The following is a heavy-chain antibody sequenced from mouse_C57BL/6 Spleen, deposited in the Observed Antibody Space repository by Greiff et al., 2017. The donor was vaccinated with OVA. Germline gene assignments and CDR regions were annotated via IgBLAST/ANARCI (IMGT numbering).Heavy chain of an antibody. J-gene: IGHJ3*01. CDR3: TSGYDYGFAY. Sequence: EVMLVESGEGLVKPGGSLKLSCAASGFTFSSYAMSWVRQTPEKRLEWVAYISSGGDYIYYADTVKGRFTISRDNARNTLYLQMSSLKSEDTAMYYCTSGYDYGFAYWGQGTLVTVSA. D-gene: IGHD2-4*01. V-gene: IGHV5-9-1*02. CDR1: GFTFSSYA. CDR2: ISSGGDYI.